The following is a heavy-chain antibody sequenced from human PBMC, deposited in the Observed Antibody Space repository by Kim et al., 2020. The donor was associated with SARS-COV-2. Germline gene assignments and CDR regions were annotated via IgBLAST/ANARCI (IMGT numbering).Heavy chain of an antibody. D-gene: IGHD2-8*02. CDR1: GFTVSSNY. CDR2: IYSGGST. V-gene: IGHV3-53*01. Sequence: GGSLRLSCAASGFTVSSNYMSWVRQAPGKGLEWVSVIYSGGSTYYADSVKGRFTISRDNSKNTLYLQMNSLRAEDTAVYYCARVARVADYFDYWGQGTLVTVSS. J-gene: IGHJ4*02. CDR3: ARVARVADYFDY.